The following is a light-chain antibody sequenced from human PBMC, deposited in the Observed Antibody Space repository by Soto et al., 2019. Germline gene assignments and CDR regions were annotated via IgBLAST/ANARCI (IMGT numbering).Light chain of an antibody. Sequence: QSVLTQPASMSGSPGQSITISCTGTSSDVTYYNFVSWYQHHPGKAPRLMIYEVTYRPSGVSDRFSGSKSGNTASLTISGLQPEDEADYYCSSYTTSNTYVFGTGTKVPV. CDR2: EVT. CDR1: SSDVTYYNF. CDR3: SSYTTSNTYV. V-gene: IGLV2-14*01. J-gene: IGLJ1*01.